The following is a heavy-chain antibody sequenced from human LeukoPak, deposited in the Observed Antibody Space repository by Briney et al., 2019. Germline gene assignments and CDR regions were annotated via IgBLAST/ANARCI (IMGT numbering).Heavy chain of an antibody. V-gene: IGHV4-34*01. CDR2: INHSGST. CDR3: ARESGVGAVGGDAFDI. J-gene: IGHJ3*02. D-gene: IGHD1-26*01. Sequence: SETLSLTCAVYGGSFSGYYWSWIRQPPGKGLEWIGEINHSGSTNYNPSLKSRVTISVNTSKNQFSLKLSSVTAADTAVYYCARESGVGAVGGDAFDIWGQGTMVTVSS. CDR1: GGSFSGYY.